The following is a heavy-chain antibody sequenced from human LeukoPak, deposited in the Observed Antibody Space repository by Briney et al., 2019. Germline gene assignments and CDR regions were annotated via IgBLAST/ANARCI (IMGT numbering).Heavy chain of an antibody. D-gene: IGHD3-22*01. CDR1: GFSFSRYW. Sequence: PGGSLRLSCAASGFSFSRYWMSWVGQVPRKGLEWVANIKQDGGEIYYVDSVKGRFTISRDNAKNSLYLQMNSLRAEDTAVYYCARDKGDYDSSGSLFVFGGQGTKVTVSS. CDR3: ARDKGDYDSSGSLFVF. J-gene: IGHJ4*02. CDR2: IKQDGGEI. V-gene: IGHV3-7*03.